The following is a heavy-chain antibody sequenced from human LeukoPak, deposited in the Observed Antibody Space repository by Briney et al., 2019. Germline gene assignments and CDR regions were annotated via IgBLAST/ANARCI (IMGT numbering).Heavy chain of an antibody. CDR1: GGSISRHY. CDR2: IYYSGST. J-gene: IGHJ3*02. CDR3: AREASGSSVFDI. V-gene: IGHV4-59*11. D-gene: IGHD1-26*01. Sequence: SETLSLTCTVAGGSISRHYWSWIRQPPGKGLEWIGYIYYSGSTNYNPSLKRRVTISVDTSKNQFSLKLSSVTAADTAVYYCAREASGSSVFDIWGQGTMVTVSS.